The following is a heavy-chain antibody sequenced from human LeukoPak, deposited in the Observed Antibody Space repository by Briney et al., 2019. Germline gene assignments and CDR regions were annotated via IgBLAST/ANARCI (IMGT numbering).Heavy chain of an antibody. V-gene: IGHV3-30*02. CDR1: GFTFSSYG. D-gene: IGHD2-2*01. J-gene: IGHJ4*02. Sequence: GGSLRLSCAASGFTFSSYGMHWVRQAPGKGLGGVAFIRYDGSNKYYADSVKGRFTISRDNSKNTLYLQMNSLRAEDTAVYYCAKDRVVPAANYFDYWGQGTLVTVSS. CDR2: IRYDGSNK. CDR3: AKDRVVPAANYFDY.